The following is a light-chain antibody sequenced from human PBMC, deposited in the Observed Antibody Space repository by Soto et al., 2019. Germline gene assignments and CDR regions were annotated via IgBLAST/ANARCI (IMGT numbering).Light chain of an antibody. J-gene: IGKJ1*01. V-gene: IGKV3-20*01. CDR2: GAS. CDR1: QSITNNY. CDR3: QHYGSSPRT. Sequence: EIVLTQSPGTLSFSPGERATLSCRASQSITNNYLAWYQQKAGQVPRLLLYGASTRPTGIPDRFSGSGSGTDFTLTITRLEPDDFAVYYCQHYGSSPRTFGHGTKVDIK.